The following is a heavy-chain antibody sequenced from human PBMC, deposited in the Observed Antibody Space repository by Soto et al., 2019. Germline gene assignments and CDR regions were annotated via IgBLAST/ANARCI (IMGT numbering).Heavy chain of an antibody. J-gene: IGHJ4*02. V-gene: IGHV3-21*06. D-gene: IGHD6-19*01. CDR3: AKFTEPGYSSIWYYFEY. CDR1: GFTFSGYS. CDR2: ISSRSTNI. Sequence: GSLRLSCVGSGFTFSGYSMAWVRQAPGRGLEWVASISSRSTNIDYADSVKGRFTISRDNAKNLVSLQMSSLRGEDTALYYCAKFTEPGYSSIWYYFEYWGQGTPVTVSS.